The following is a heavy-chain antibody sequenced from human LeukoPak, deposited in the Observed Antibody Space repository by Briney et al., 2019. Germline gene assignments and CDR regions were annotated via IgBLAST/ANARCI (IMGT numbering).Heavy chain of an antibody. CDR1: GYTFTGYY. V-gene: IGHV1-2*02. CDR2: INPNSGGT. D-gene: IGHD3-10*01. J-gene: IGHJ5*02. CDR3: ARRLVLWFGARWFDP. Sequence: ASVKDSCKASGYTFTGYYMHWVRQAPGQGLEWMGWINPNSGGTNYAQKFQGRVTMTRDTSISTAYMELSRLRSDDTAVYYCARRLVLWFGARWFDPWGQGTLVTVSS.